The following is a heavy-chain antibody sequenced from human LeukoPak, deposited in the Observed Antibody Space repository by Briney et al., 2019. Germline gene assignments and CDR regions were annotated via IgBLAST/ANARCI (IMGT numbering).Heavy chain of an antibody. D-gene: IGHD6-19*01. Sequence: PSEALSLTCSVSGGSITSDLYYWTCIRQPAGKGLEWIGRIYTNGWTDYNPSLKSRVTISVDTSKNHFSLKLTFVTAADTALYYCARGSGWNAFDPWGQGTLVTVSS. CDR3: ARGSGWNAFDP. J-gene: IGHJ5*02. CDR2: IYTNGWT. CDR1: GGSITSDLYY. V-gene: IGHV4-61*02.